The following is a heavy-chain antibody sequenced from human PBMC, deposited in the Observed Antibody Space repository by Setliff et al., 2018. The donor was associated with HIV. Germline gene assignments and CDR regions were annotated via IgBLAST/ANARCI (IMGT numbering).Heavy chain of an antibody. V-gene: IGHV2-5*02. D-gene: IGHD6-19*01. CDR3: AHNHLAVAGSHYFDY. CDR1: GFSLATDGVS. J-gene: IGHJ4*02. Sequence: SGPTLVNPTETLTLTCAFSGFSLATDGVSLGWIRQPPGEGPEWLALIYWDADKRYSPSLKNRLTITKDTSKNQVLLTMTNMDPLDTATYYCAHNHLAVAGSHYFDYWGQGTLVTVSS. CDR2: IYWDADK.